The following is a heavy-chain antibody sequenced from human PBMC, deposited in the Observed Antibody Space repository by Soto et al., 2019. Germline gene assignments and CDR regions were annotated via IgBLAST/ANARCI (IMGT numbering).Heavy chain of an antibody. J-gene: IGHJ4*02. CDR3: VRDQAVAASDFAY. V-gene: IGHV1-18*01. CDR1: GYTFTSYG. CDR2: ISTYNGNE. Sequence: ASVKVSCKASGYTFTSYGISWVRQAPGQGLEWMGWISTYNGNENFAQKFQGRVTMTTDTSTTTAYMELRSLRSDDAAVYYCVRDQAVAASDFAYWGQGTLVTVSS. D-gene: IGHD6-19*01.